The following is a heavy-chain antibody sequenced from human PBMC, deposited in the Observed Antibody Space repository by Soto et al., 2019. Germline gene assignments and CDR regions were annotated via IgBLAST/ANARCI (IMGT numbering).Heavy chain of an antibody. CDR1: GGTFSSYA. CDR2: IIPIFGTA. CDR3: ARDPARGGEVRGIVDP. V-gene: IGHV1-69*06. D-gene: IGHD3-10*01. J-gene: IGHJ5*02. Sequence: QVQLVQSGAEVKKPGSSVKVSCKASGGTFSSYAISWVRQAPGQGLEWMGGIIPIFGTANYAQKFQGRVTITADKSTSTAYRELSSLRSEDTAVYYCARDPARGGEVRGIVDPWGQGTLVTVSS.